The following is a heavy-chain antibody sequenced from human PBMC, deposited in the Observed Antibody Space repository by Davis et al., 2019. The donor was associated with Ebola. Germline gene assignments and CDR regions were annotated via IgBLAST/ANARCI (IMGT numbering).Heavy chain of an antibody. J-gene: IGHJ6*02. D-gene: IGHD4-23*01. CDR2: IYYSGST. CDR1: GGSISSYY. Sequence: GSLRLSCTVSGGSISSYYWSWIRQPPGKGLEWIGYIYYSGSTNYNPSLKSRVTISVDTSKNQFSLKLSSVTAADTAVYYCARRAVVVTPYYYYGMDVWGQGTTVTVSS. CDR3: ARRAVVVTPYYYYGMDV. V-gene: IGHV4-59*12.